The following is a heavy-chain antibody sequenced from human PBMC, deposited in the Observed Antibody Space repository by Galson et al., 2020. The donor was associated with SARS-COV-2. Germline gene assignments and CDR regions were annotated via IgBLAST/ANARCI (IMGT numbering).Heavy chain of an antibody. D-gene: IGHD3-22*01. V-gene: IGHV4-38-2*02. Sequence: SETLSLTCTVSGYSVSTPNYWGWVRQPPGRGLEWIGSVYPSGTTYYNPSLKSRVTISVDTSKNQFSLRLDSVTAADTALYYCARQGVNMIVLVTVPGWYFDLWGRGTLVTVSS. CDR2: VYPSGTT. CDR3: ARQGVNMIVLVTVPGWYFDL. J-gene: IGHJ2*01. CDR1: GYSVSTPNY.